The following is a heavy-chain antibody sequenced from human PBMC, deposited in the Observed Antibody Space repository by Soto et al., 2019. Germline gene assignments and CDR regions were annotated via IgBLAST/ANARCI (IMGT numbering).Heavy chain of an antibody. V-gene: IGHV3-30*03. CDR3: ASDFGSSPPLNLNTVGH. D-gene: IGHD4-17*01. CDR2: VSNDWINE. CDR1: GFTFSSYS. Sequence: QVQLVESGGGAVQPGRSLRLSCAASGFTFSSYSMHWVRQAPGKGLEWVAIVSNDWINEYYSDSVKGRFTISRDNSKNTLWPQMNSLRDEDTAVYYCASDFGSSPPLNLNTVGHWGQGTLVTVSS. J-gene: IGHJ4*02.